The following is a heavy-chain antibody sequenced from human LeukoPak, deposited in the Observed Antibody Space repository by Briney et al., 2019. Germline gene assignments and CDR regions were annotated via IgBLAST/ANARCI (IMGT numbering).Heavy chain of an antibody. Sequence: PGRSLRLSCAASGFTFSSYAMHWVRQAPGKGLEWVAVISYDGNNKYYADSVKGRFTISRDNSKNTLYLQMNSLRAEDTAVYYCARVEMATISVGYFDYWGQGTLVTVSS. J-gene: IGHJ4*02. D-gene: IGHD5-24*01. V-gene: IGHV3-30-3*01. CDR1: GFTFSSYA. CDR2: ISYDGNNK. CDR3: ARVEMATISVGYFDY.